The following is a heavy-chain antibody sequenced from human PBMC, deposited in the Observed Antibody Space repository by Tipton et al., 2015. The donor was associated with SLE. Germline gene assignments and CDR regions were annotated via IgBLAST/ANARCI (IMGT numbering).Heavy chain of an antibody. V-gene: IGHV4-59*01. D-gene: IGHD2-21*01. Sequence: TLSLTCTVSNASISGYYWSWIRQPPGKGLEWIGYIYYGRANYNPSLKSRVTISADTSKNQFSLRLSSVTAADTAVYYCAGCAIGPYYGVDVWGQGTTVTVSS. CDR1: NASISGYY. CDR3: AGCAIGPYYGVDV. CDR2: IYYGRA. J-gene: IGHJ6*02.